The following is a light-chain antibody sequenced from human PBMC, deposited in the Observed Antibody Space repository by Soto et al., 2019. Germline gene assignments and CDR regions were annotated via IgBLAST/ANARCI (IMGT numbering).Light chain of an antibody. CDR2: GAS. Sequence: EIVLTQSPGTLSLSPGERATLSCRASQSVGSTYLAWYQQKPGQAPRLLIYGASSRATGIADRFSGSGSETDFTLTISRLEPEDFAVYYCQQYCSSPYTFGQGTKLEIK. J-gene: IGKJ2*01. CDR1: QSVGSTY. CDR3: QQYCSSPYT. V-gene: IGKV3-20*01.